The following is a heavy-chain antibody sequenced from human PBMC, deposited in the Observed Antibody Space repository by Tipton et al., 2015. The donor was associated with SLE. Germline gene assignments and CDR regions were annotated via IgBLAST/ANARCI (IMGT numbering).Heavy chain of an antibody. J-gene: IGHJ4*02. CDR3: ARDRRGYDSSGYEDY. CDR2: INPNSGGT. D-gene: IGHD3-22*01. CDR1: GYTFTGYY. V-gene: IGHV1-2*06. Sequence: QLVQSGAEVKKPGASVKVSCKASGYTFTGYYMHWVRQAPGQGLEWIGRINPNSGGTNYAQKFQGRVTMTRDTSISTAYMELSRLRSDDTAVYYCARDRRGYDSSGYEDYWGQGTLVTVSS.